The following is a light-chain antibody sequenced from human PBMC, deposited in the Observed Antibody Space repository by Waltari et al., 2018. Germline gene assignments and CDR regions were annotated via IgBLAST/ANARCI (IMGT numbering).Light chain of an antibody. CDR1: QSIRSS. CDR3: QQYDAYALT. J-gene: IGKJ4*01. CDR2: EAS. Sequence: DIQMTQSPSTLSASVGDRVTITCRASQSIRSSLAWYQQKPGKAPKFLIYEASSLESGVPSRFSGSGSGTEFTLTISSLQPDDFATYFCQQYDAYALTFGGGNKVEIK. V-gene: IGKV1-5*03.